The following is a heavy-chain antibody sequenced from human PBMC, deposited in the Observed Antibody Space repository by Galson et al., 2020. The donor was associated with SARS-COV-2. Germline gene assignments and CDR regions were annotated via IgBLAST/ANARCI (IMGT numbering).Heavy chain of an antibody. CDR2: IYYSGST. V-gene: IGHV4-59*13. J-gene: IGHJ5*02. CDR1: GGSISSYY. Sequence: SETLSLTCTVSGGSISSYYWSWIRQPPGKGLEWIGYIYYSGSTNYNPSLKSRVTISVDTSKNQFSQKLSSVTAADTAVYYCARVVDSGWYQGIWFDPWGQGTLVTVSS. D-gene: IGHD6-19*01. CDR3: ARVVDSGWYQGIWFDP.